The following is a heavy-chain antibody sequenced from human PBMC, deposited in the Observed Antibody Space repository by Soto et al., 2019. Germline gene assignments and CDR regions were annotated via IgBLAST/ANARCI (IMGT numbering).Heavy chain of an antibody. CDR1: GGSISSYY. V-gene: IGHV4-59*01. Sequence: SETLSLTCTVSGGSISSYYWSWIRQPPGKGLEWIGYIYYSGSTNYNPSLKSRVTISVDTSKNRFSLKLSSVTAADTAVYYCASTLWFGGYNWFDPWGQGTLVTVSS. CDR3: ASTLWFGGYNWFDP. J-gene: IGHJ5*02. D-gene: IGHD3-10*01. CDR2: IYYSGST.